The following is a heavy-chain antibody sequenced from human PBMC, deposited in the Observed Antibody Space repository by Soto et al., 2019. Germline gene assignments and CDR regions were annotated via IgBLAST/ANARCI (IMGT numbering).Heavy chain of an antibody. D-gene: IGHD2-15*01. CDR1: GGTFSSDS. V-gene: IGHV1-69*13. J-gene: IGHJ4*02. CDR3: ARSGGLDRDFNY. CDR2: IIPMFDTP. Sequence: SVKVSCKASGGTFSSDSFSWVRQAPGQGLEWMGGIIPMFDTPIYAQKFQDRVTITADESTSTAYMQLSSLRSGDTAVYYCARSGGLDRDFNYWGQGSLVTVCS.